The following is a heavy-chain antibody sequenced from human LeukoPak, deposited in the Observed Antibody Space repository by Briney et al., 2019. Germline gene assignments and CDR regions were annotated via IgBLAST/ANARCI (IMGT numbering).Heavy chain of an antibody. CDR1: GYTFTNYY. J-gene: IGHJ4*02. CDR3: VRQGAYSSAIGMGY. Sequence: ASVEVSCKASGYTFTNYYMYWVRQAPGQGLEWMGMINPSGGGTSYAQKFQGRVTMTRDTSTRTVYMEVSSLKPEDTAVYYCVRQGAYSSAIGMGYWGQGTLVTVSS. V-gene: IGHV1-46*01. D-gene: IGHD6-19*01. CDR2: INPSGGGT.